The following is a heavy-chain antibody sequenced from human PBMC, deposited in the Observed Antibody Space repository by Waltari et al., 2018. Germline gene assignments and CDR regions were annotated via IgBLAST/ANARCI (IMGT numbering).Heavy chain of an antibody. CDR1: GGSFSGYY. V-gene: IGHV4-34*01. Sequence: QVQLQQWGAGLLKPSETLSLTCAVYGGSFSGYYWSWIRQPRVKGLEWIGEIKHSGSTNYNPALKSRVTISVDTSKNQFSLKLSAVTAADTAVYYCARGYKVDYWGQGTLVTVSS. D-gene: IGHD1-1*01. J-gene: IGHJ4*02. CDR3: ARGYKVDY. CDR2: IKHSGST.